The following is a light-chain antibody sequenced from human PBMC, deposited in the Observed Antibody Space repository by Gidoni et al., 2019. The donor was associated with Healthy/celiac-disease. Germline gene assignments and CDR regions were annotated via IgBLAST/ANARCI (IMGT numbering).Light chain of an antibody. CDR3: QQYYRTHWT. Sequence: DIVMTQSPDSLAVSLGERATINCKSSQSVLYSSNNKNYLAWYQQKPGQPPKLLIYWASTRESGVPDRFSGSGSGTDFTLTISSLQAEDVAVYYCQQYYRTHWTFGQGTKVEIK. CDR1: QSVLYSSNNKNY. J-gene: IGKJ1*01. CDR2: WAS. V-gene: IGKV4-1*01.